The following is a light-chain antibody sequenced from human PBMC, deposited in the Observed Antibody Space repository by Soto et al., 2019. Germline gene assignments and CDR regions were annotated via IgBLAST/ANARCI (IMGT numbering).Light chain of an antibody. J-gene: IGKJ5*01. CDR3: QQSYSRTIT. CDR1: QGISSA. V-gene: IGKV1-13*02. CDR2: DAS. Sequence: AIQWTQSPSSMSASVGDRVTITCRASQGISSALAWYQQKPGKAPKLLIYDASNLETGVPSRFSGSGSGTDFTLTISRLQNEDFATYYCQQSYSRTITFGQGTRLEIK.